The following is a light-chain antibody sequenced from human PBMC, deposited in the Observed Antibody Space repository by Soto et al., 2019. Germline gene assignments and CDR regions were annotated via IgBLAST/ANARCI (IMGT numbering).Light chain of an antibody. CDR1: QDISNY. CDR2: DSS. J-gene: IGKJ4*01. V-gene: IGKV1-33*01. CDR3: QQSDSLPLT. Sequence: DIQMTQSPSSLSASVGDRVTITCQASQDISNYLSWCQQRPGKAPELLIYDSSNLETGVPSRFSGGGSGTHFTFTISSLQPEDIATYYCQQSDSLPLTFGGGTKVDIK.